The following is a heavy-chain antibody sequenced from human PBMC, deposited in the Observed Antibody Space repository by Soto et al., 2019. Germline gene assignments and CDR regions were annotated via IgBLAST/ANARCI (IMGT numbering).Heavy chain of an antibody. CDR1: GGTFSSYA. Sequence: VASVKVSCKASGGTFSSYAISWVRQAPGQGLEWMGGIIPIFGTANYAQKFQGRVTITADESTSTAYMELSSLRSEDTAVYYCARTVLELHGGGYFDYWGQGTLVTVSS. CDR3: ARTVLELHGGGYFDY. V-gene: IGHV1-69*13. J-gene: IGHJ4*02. CDR2: IIPIFGTA. D-gene: IGHD1-7*01.